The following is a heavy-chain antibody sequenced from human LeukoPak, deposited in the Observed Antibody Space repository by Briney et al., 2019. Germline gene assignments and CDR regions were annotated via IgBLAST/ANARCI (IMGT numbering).Heavy chain of an antibody. J-gene: IGHJ4*02. Sequence: GGSLRLSCAASGFIFRSYGMSWVRQAPGEGMECVSVISASGATTNYADSVKGRLTISRDNSKNTLYLQTNSLRAEDTAVYYCAKARGDNNGHFEYWGQGTLVTVSS. CDR2: ISASGATT. V-gene: IGHV3-23*01. CDR3: AKARGDNNGHFEY. D-gene: IGHD7-27*01. CDR1: GFIFRSYG.